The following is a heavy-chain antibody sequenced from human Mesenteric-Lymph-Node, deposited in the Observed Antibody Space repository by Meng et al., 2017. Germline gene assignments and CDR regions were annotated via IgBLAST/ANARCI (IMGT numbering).Heavy chain of an antibody. CDR3: ARVDVARVGYCSGGSCYSLHYFDY. J-gene: IGHJ4*02. V-gene: IGHV4-39*07. CDR1: GGSISSSSYY. Sequence: SETLSLTCTVSGGSISSSSYYWGWIRQPPGKGLEWIGSIYYSGSTYYTPSLKSRVTISVDTSKNQFSLKLSSVTAADTAVYYCARVDVARVGYCSGGSCYSLHYFDYWGQGTLVTVSS. D-gene: IGHD2-15*01. CDR2: IYYSGST.